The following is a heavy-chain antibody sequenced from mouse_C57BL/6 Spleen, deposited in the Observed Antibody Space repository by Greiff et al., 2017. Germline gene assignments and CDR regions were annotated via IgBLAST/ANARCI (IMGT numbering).Heavy chain of an antibody. J-gene: IGHJ3*01. CDR2: INYDGSST. V-gene: IGHV5-16*01. CDR3: ARGKTWFAY. Sequence: EVQRVESEGGLVQPGSSMKLSCTASGFTFSDYYMAWVRQVPEKGLEWVANINYDGSSTYYLDSLKSRFIISRDNAENILYLQMSSLKSEDTATYYCARGKTWFAYWGQGTLVTVSA. CDR1: GFTFSDYY.